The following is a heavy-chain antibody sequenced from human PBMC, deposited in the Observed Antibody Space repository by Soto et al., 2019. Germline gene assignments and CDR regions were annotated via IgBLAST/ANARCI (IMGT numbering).Heavy chain of an antibody. V-gene: IGHV4-61*05. J-gene: IGHJ4*01. CDR1: GGSISTSTFY. D-gene: IGHD3-22*01. CDR2: IYYSGST. Sequence: SETLSLTCTVAGGSISTSTFYWGWMRQPPGKGLEWIGYIYYSGSTNYNPSLKSRVTISVDTSKNQFSLKLSSVTAADTAVYYCARASYDSSTYYLDYWGHGTLVTVS. CDR3: ARASYDSSTYYLDY.